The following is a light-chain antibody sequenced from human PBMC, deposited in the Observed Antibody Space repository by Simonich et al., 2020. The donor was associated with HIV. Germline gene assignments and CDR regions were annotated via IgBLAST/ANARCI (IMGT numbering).Light chain of an antibody. V-gene: IGKV4-1*01. Sequence: DIVMTQSPDSLALSLGERATINSKSSQSVLYSSNNKNYLAWYQQKPGQPPKLLIYWASTRESGVPDRFSGSGSGTDFTLTISSLQAEDVAIYYCQQYYSTPVLTFGGGTKVEIK. CDR3: QQYYSTPVLT. J-gene: IGKJ4*01. CDR2: WAS. CDR1: QSVLYSSNNKNY.